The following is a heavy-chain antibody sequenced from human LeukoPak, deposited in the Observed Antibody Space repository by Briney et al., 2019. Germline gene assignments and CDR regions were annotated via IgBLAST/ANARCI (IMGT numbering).Heavy chain of an antibody. D-gene: IGHD6-13*01. CDR3: AKDSYSSSWYVRSSYFDY. CDR1: GFTFDDYA. CDR2: SSGDGGST. Sequence: GGSLRLSCAASGFTFDDYAMHWVRQAPGKGLEWVSLSSGDGGSTYYADSVKGRFTISRDNSKNSLYLQMNSLRTEDTALYYCAKDSYSSSWYVRSSYFDYWGQGTLVTVSS. V-gene: IGHV3-43*02. J-gene: IGHJ4*02.